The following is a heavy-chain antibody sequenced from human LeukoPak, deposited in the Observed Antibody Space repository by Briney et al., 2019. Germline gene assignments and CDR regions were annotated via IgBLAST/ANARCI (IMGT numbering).Heavy chain of an antibody. Sequence: SQTLSLTCTVSGGSISSGGYYRSWIRQHPGKGLEWIGYIYYSGSTYYNPSLKSRVTISVDTSKNQFSLKLSSVTAADTAVYYCARSLGHDDYGDYVDPPWGQGTLVTVSS. CDR3: ARSLGHDDYGDYVDPP. V-gene: IGHV4-31*03. CDR1: GGSISSGGYY. D-gene: IGHD4-17*01. J-gene: IGHJ5*02. CDR2: IYYSGST.